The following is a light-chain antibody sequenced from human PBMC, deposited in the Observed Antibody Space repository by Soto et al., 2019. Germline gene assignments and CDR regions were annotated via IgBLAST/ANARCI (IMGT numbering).Light chain of an antibody. CDR1: SSDLGDYDY. CDR2: DVT. V-gene: IGLV2-14*01. J-gene: IGLJ2*01. Sequence: QSALTQPASVSGSPGQSITLSCTGTSSDLGDYDYVSWYQHLPGQAPKLFIFDVTHRPSGVSDRFSGSKSGNTASLTISGVRPEDEAEHYCCSYTDSARDVVVGGGTKATVL. CDR3: CSYTDSARDVV.